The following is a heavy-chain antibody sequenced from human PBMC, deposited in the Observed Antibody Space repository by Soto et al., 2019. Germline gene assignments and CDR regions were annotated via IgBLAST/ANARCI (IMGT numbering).Heavy chain of an antibody. CDR1: SDSISSYY. CDR2: ISYSGST. Sequence: SETLSLTCTVSSDSISSYYWSWIRQPPGKRLEWIGYISYSGSTDYNPSLKSRVTISGDTSKNQFSLKVSSVTAADTAVYYCARGTSWQLPFGYWGQGTLVTVSS. D-gene: IGHD6-13*01. J-gene: IGHJ4*02. V-gene: IGHV4-59*01. CDR3: ARGTSWQLPFGY.